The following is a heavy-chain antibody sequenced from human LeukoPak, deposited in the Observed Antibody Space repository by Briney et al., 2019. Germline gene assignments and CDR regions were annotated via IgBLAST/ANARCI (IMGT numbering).Heavy chain of an antibody. CDR3: ARDPSGSSTTSFDY. V-gene: IGHV3-23*01. CDR2: ISFSGGCT. D-gene: IGHD1/OR15-1a*01. Sequence: GGSLRLSCAASGFTFSSYAMSWVRQAPGGGLEWISSISFSGGCTYYADSVKGRFTISRDNAKNTLYLQMYTLRVEDTAVYYCARDPSGSSTTSFDYWGQGTLVTVSS. CDR1: GFTFSSYA. J-gene: IGHJ4*02.